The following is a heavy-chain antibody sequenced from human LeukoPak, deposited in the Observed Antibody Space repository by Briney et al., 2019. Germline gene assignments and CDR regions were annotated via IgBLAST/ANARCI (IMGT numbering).Heavy chain of an antibody. V-gene: IGHV4-39*01. CDR1: GGSFSSSSYY. J-gene: IGHJ1*01. Sequence: KPSETLSLTCTVSGGSFSSSSYYWGWIRQPPGKGLEWIGTTYYSGSTYYNPSLESRVTISIDTSKNQLSLKLSTVTATDTAFYYCARGMGDLQHWGQGTLVTVSS. CDR3: ARGMGDLQH. D-gene: IGHD3-16*01. CDR2: TYYSGST.